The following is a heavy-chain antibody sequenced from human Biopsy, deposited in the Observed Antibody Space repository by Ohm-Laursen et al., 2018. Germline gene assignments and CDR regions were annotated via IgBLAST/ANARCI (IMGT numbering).Heavy chain of an antibody. CDR2: ISETSSHI. CDR3: SRDASRRAREGGMDV. J-gene: IGHJ6*02. CDR1: GFSVSSYD. V-gene: IGHV3-21*01. D-gene: IGHD6-6*01. Sequence: GSLRLSCTAAGFSVSSYDMSWVRQAPGKGLEWISYISETSSHIYDADSVRGRFTVARDIAKNSLYLQLNSLRAEDTAVYYWSRDASRRAREGGMDVWGQGTTVTVSS.